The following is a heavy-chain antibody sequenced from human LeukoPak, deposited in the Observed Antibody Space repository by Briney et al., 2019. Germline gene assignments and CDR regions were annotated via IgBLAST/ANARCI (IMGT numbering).Heavy chain of an antibody. V-gene: IGHV1-69*04. CDR1: GGTFSSYA. J-gene: IGHJ6*02. Sequence: GASVKVSCKASGGTFSSYAISWVRQAPGQGLEWMGRIIPILGIANYAQKFQGRVTITADKSTSTAYMELSSLRSEDTAVYYCARDRSVVAVYGMDVWGQGTTVTVSS. CDR2: IIPILGIA. D-gene: IGHD2-21*01. CDR3: ARDRSVVAVYGMDV.